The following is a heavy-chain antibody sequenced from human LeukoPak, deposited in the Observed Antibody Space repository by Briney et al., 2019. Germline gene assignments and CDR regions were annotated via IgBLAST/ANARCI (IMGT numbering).Heavy chain of an antibody. CDR3: ARQGSGSYYNSKAYYYYGMDV. CDR1: GGSISSYY. CDR2: IYYSGST. D-gene: IGHD3-10*01. V-gene: IGHV4-59*08. J-gene: IGHJ6*02. Sequence: SETLSLTCTVSGGSISSYYWSWIRQPPGKGLEWIGYIYYSGSTNYNPSLKSRVTISVDTSKNQFSLKLSSGTAADTAVYYCARQGSGSYYNSKAYYYYGMDVWGQGTTVTVSS.